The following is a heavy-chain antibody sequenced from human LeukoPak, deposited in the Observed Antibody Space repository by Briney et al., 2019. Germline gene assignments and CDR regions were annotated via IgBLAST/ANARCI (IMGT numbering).Heavy chain of an antibody. CDR1: GYTFTGYY. CDR3: ARDRSSSSWYYYYYYMDV. J-gene: IGHJ6*03. CDR2: INPNSGGT. V-gene: IGHV1-2*02. Sequence: ASVKVSCKASGYTFTGYYMHWVRQAPGQGLEWMGGINPNSGGTNYAQKFQGRVTMTRDTSISTAYMELSRLRSDDTAVYYCARDRSSSSWYYYYYYMDVWGKGTTVTVSS. D-gene: IGHD6-13*01.